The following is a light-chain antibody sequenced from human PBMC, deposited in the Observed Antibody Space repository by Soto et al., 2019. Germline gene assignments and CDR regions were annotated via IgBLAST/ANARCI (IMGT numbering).Light chain of an antibody. Sequence: DIRMTQSPSSLSSSVGDRFTISCRASQSISSYLNWYQQKPGKAPNLLIYTASSLESGVPSRFSGSGSGTDFTLTISSLQPEDFATYFCQQSYSRPRTFGQGTKVDIK. V-gene: IGKV1-39*01. CDR2: TAS. CDR1: QSISSY. CDR3: QQSYSRPRT. J-gene: IGKJ1*01.